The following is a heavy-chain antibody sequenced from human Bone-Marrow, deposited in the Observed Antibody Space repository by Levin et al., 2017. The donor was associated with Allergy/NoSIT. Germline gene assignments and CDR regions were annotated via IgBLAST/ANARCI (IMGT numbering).Heavy chain of an antibody. D-gene: IGHD6-19*01. CDR3: ANCGAAVAGTD. CDR1: GFTFSSYW. J-gene: IGHJ4*02. Sequence: TGGSLRLSCAASGFTFSSYWMSWVRQAPGKGLEWVANIKQDGSETYYVDSVKGRFTISRDNAKNSLYLQLNSLRVEDTAVYYCANCGAAVAGTDWGQGTLVTVSS. V-gene: IGHV3-7*01. CDR2: IKQDGSET.